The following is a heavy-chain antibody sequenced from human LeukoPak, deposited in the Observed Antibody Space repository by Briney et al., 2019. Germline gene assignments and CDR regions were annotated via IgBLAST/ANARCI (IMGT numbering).Heavy chain of an antibody. CDR3: ARSGYYFYFDY. Sequence: RSSETLSLTCTVSGGTVSSRSDYWGWIRQPPGKGLQWIGSIYDGVNTYYNASLKSRVTVSVDTSKNQLSLTLRSVTAADTAVYHCARSGYYFYFDYWGQGTLVTVSS. V-gene: IGHV4-39*01. CDR2: IYDGVNT. CDR1: GGTVSSRSDY. D-gene: IGHD3-3*01. J-gene: IGHJ4*02.